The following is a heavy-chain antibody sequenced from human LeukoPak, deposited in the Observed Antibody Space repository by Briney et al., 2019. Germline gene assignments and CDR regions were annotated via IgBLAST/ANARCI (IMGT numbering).Heavy chain of an antibody. V-gene: IGHV4-59*08. CDR1: GGSISGYY. D-gene: IGHD2-8*01. Sequence: PSETLSLTCTVSGGSISGYYWSWIRQPPGKGLEWIGYIYYSGSTNYNPSLRSRLTISVDTSKNQFSLKLSSVTAADTAVYYCARHYVFVYGGSGFDYWGQGTLVTVSS. CDR2: IYYSGST. J-gene: IGHJ4*02. CDR3: ARHYVFVYGGSGFDY.